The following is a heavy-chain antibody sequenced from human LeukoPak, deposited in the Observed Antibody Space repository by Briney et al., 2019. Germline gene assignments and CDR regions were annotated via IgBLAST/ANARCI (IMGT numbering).Heavy chain of an antibody. CDR1: GFTFSSYA. CDR3: ATARGYCSSTSCHDFQH. V-gene: IGHV3-23*01. CDR2: ISGSGGRT. Sequence: GGSLRLSCAAPGFTFSSYAMSWVRQAPGKGLEWVSAISGSGGRTYYADSVKGRFTISRDNSKNTLYLQMNSLRAEDTAVYYCATARGYCSSTSCHDFQHWGQGTLVTVSS. J-gene: IGHJ1*01. D-gene: IGHD2-2*01.